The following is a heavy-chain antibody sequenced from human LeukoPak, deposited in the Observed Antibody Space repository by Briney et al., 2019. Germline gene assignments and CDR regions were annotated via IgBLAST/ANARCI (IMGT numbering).Heavy chain of an antibody. J-gene: IGHJ5*02. CDR1: GFTFTIYA. CDR3: ARPNMVRGVIFGWFDP. CDR2: ISGSGGST. Sequence: GGSLRLSCAASGFTFTIYAMSWVRQAPGKGLVWVSAISGSGGSTYYADSVKGRFTISRDNSKNTLYLQMNSLRAEDTAVYYCARPNMVRGVIFGWFDPWGQGTLVTVSS. D-gene: IGHD3-10*01. V-gene: IGHV3-23*01.